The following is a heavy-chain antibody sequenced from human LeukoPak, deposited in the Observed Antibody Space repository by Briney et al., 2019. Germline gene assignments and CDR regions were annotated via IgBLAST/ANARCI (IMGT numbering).Heavy chain of an antibody. J-gene: IGHJ6*03. CDR1: GFTFSSYA. V-gene: IGHV3-23*01. CDR2: ISGSGGST. CDR3: AKQIAVAGRYYYYYYYMDV. Sequence: PGRSLGLSCAASGFTFSSYAMSWVRQAPGKGLEWVSAISGSGGSTYYADSVKGRFTISRDNSKNTLYLQMNSLRAEDTAVYYCAKQIAVAGRYYYYYYYMDVWGKGTPVTVSS. D-gene: IGHD6-19*01.